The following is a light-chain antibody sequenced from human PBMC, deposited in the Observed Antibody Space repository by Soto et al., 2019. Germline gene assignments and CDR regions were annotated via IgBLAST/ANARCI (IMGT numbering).Light chain of an antibody. Sequence: SYELTQPPSVSVSPGQTASITCSGDKLGDKYIYWFQQMPGQSPVLVIYQDTKRPAGVPERFSDYNSGNTATLTISGTQAVDEADYYCQAWDSTSYVFGSGTKLTVL. CDR2: QDT. J-gene: IGLJ1*01. V-gene: IGLV3-1*01. CDR3: QAWDSTSYV. CDR1: KLGDKY.